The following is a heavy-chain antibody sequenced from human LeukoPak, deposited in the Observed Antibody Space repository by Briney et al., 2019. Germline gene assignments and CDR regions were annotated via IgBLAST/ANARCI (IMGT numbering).Heavy chain of an antibody. Sequence: SETLSLTCAVYGGSFSGYYWSWIRQPPGKGLEWIGEINHSGSTNYNPSLKSRVTISVDTSKHQFSLKLSSVTAADTAVYYCARGRCSSTSCYTGGYYYYYYMDVWGKGSTVTVCS. CDR2: INHSGST. CDR3: ARGRCSSTSCYTGGYYYYYYMDV. D-gene: IGHD2-2*02. CDR1: GGSFSGYY. J-gene: IGHJ6*03. V-gene: IGHV4-34*01.